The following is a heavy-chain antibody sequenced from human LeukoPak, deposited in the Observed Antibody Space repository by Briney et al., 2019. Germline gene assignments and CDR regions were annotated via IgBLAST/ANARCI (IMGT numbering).Heavy chain of an antibody. CDR2: ISNDGSVK. Sequence: PGRSLRLSCAASGFTFSSYGMHWARQAPGNGLEWLAVISNDGSVKYYGDYVKGRFTISRDNSKNTLYLQMNSLRAEDTAVYYCAKDGDIGAAGYYFDYWGQGTLVTVSS. CDR1: GFTFSSYG. D-gene: IGHD6-13*01. J-gene: IGHJ4*02. V-gene: IGHV3-30*18. CDR3: AKDGDIGAAGYYFDY.